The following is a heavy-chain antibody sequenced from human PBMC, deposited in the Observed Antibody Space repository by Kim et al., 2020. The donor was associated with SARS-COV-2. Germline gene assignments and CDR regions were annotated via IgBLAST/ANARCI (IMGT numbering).Heavy chain of an antibody. J-gene: IGHJ3*02. D-gene: IGHD6-6*01. Sequence: SLKSRVTISVDTSKNQFSLKLSSVTAADTAVYYWARATYSSSLSGAFDIWGQGTMVTVSS. CDR3: ARATYSSSLSGAFDI. V-gene: IGHV4-34*01.